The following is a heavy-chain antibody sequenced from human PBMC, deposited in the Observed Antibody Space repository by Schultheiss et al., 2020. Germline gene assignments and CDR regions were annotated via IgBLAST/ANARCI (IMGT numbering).Heavy chain of an antibody. CDR3: ARWHVVELRFMSYYYGMDV. CDR1: GFTFTSSA. Sequence: ASVKVSCKASGFTFTSSAMQWVRQAPGQGLEWMGWISAYNGNTNYAQKLQGRVTMTTDTSTSTAYMELRSLRSDDTAVYYCARWHVVELRFMSYYYGMDVWGQGTTVTGSS. J-gene: IGHJ6*02. D-gene: IGHD1-7*01. CDR2: ISAYNGNT. V-gene: IGHV1-18*01.